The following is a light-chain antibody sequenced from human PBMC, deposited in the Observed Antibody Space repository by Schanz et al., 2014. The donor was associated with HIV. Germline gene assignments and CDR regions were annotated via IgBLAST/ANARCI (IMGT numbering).Light chain of an antibody. Sequence: QSALTQPASVSGSLGQAITISCTGTNTDIGHYNYVSWYQQHPGKAPKLILYDVTSRPSGVSSRFSGSKSGNTASLTISGXXXEDEADYYCSSSGGSNNFVIFGGGTKLTVL. CDR3: SSSGGSNNFVI. J-gene: IGLJ2*01. CDR2: DVT. V-gene: IGLV2-14*03. CDR1: NTDIGHYNY.